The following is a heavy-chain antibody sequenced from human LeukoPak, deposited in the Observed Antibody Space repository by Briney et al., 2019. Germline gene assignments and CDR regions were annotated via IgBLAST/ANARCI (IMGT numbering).Heavy chain of an antibody. J-gene: IGHJ3*02. V-gene: IGHV4-34*01. D-gene: IGHD6-19*01. CDR3: AHDTYSSGWYSAFDI. CDR1: GGSFSGYY. CDR2: INHSGST. Sequence: SETLSLTCAVYGGSFSGYYWSWIRQPPGKGPEWIGEINHSGSTNYNPSLKSRVTISVDTSKNQFSLKLSSVTAADTAVYYCAHDTYSSGWYSAFDIWGQGTMVTVSS.